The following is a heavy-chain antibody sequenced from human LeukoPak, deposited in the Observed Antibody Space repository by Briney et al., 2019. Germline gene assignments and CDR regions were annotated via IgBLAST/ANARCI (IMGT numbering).Heavy chain of an antibody. CDR2: IYYDGSNI. CDR1: EFTFTTYG. J-gene: IGHJ4*02. V-gene: IGHV3-33*01. CDR3: ARDWKTNSFDY. Sequence: GGSLRLSCAASEFTFTTYGMHWVRQAPSKVLEWVAFIYYDGSNIYYADYVKGRFAISRDISKNTLYLQMDSLRAEDTAIYYCARDWKTNSFDYWGQGTLVTVSS. D-gene: IGHD1-1*01.